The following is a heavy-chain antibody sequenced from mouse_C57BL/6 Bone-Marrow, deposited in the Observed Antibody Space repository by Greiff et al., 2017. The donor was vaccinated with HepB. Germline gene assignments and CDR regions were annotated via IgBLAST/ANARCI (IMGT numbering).Heavy chain of an antibody. V-gene: IGHV1-74*01. J-gene: IGHJ2*01. D-gene: IGHD3-3*01. Sequence: QVQLQQPGAELVKPGASVKVSCKASGYTFTSYWMHWVKQRPGQGLECIGRIHPSDSDTNYNQKFKGKATLTVDKSSSTAYMQLSSLTSEDSAVYYCALGTGPYYFDYWGQGTTLTVSS. CDR3: ALGTGPYYFDY. CDR1: GYTFTSYW. CDR2: IHPSDSDT.